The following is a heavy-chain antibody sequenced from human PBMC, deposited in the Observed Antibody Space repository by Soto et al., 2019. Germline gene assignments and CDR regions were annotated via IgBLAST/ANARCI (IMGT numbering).Heavy chain of an antibody. CDR3: AREVRGSSSWYPYSPSDTGFDP. D-gene: IGHD6-13*01. CDR2: IWYDGSNK. J-gene: IGHJ5*02. Sequence: QPGGSLRLSCAASGFTFSSYGMHWVRQAPGKGLEWVAVIWYDGSNKYYADSVKGRFTISRDNSRNTLYLQMNSLRAEDTAVYYCAREVRGSSSWYPYSPSDTGFDPWGQGTLVTVSS. CDR1: GFTFSSYG. V-gene: IGHV3-33*01.